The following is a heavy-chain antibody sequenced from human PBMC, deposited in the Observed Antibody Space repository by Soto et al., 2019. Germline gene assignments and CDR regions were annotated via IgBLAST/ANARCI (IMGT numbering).Heavy chain of an antibody. CDR1: GFTFSSYS. J-gene: IGHJ4*02. D-gene: IGHD5-18*01. Sequence: EVQLVESGGGLVQPGGSLRLSCAASGFTFSSYSMNWVRQAPGKGLEWVSYISSSSRTIYYADSVKGRFTISRDNAKTSLYLQMNSLRAEDTAVFYCARARFGTPMVPDAYFDYWGQGTLVTVSS. V-gene: IGHV3-48*01. CDR3: ARARFGTPMVPDAYFDY. CDR2: ISSSSRTI.